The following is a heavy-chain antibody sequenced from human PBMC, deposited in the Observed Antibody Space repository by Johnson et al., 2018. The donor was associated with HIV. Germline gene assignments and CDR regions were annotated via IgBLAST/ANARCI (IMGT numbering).Heavy chain of an antibody. CDR2: IGSADDT. Sequence: VQLVESGGGLVQPGGSLRLSCSTSGFNFSTYDMHWVRPPTGKGLEWVSAIGSADDTYYPGSVKGRFTISRENAKKSLYLQMNSLRAGDTAVYYCTRERRGGAFDIWGPGTMVTVSS. J-gene: IGHJ3*02. D-gene: IGHD3-10*01. CDR1: GFNFSTYD. V-gene: IGHV3-13*01. CDR3: TRERRGGAFDI.